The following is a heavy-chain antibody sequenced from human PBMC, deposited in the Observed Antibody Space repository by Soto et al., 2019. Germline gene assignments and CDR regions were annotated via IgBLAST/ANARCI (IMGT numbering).Heavy chain of an antibody. Sequence: GGSLRLSCAASGFTFSSYAMSWVRQAPGKGLEWVSAISGSGGSTYYADSVKGRFTISRDNSKNTLYLQMNSLRAEDTAVYYCAHAAGYSSSWSAYYGMDVWGQGTTVTVSS. D-gene: IGHD6-13*01. CDR3: AHAAGYSSSWSAYYGMDV. CDR1: GFTFSSYA. CDR2: ISGSGGST. J-gene: IGHJ6*02. V-gene: IGHV3-23*01.